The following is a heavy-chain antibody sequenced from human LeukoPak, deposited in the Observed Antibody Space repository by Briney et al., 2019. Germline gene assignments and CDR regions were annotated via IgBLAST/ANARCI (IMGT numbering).Heavy chain of an antibody. CDR3: ARDMLEENFDY. CDR2: ISSSSSYI. CDR1: GFTFSSYS. V-gene: IGHV3-21*01. Sequence: GGSLRLSCAASGFTFSSYSMNWVRQAPGKGLEWVSSISSSSSYIYYADSVKGRFTISRDNAKNSLYLQMNSLRAEDTAVYYCARDMLEENFDYWGQGTLVTVSS. J-gene: IGHJ4*02. D-gene: IGHD2-8*01.